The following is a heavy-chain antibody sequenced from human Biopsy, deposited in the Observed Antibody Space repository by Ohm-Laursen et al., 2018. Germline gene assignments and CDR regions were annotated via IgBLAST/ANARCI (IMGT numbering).Heavy chain of an antibody. D-gene: IGHD3-10*01. Sequence: TLSLTCTVSDASASSGRYYWTWTRQPPRKPLEWIGYFYSSGTTRYNPSLESRLSISMDTSKNEVSLRLTSMTAADTAVYFCARAPADQYAARNYYSSHAFDMWGQGTKVTVSS. CDR2: FYSSGTT. CDR1: DASASSGRYY. V-gene: IGHV4-61*01. CDR3: ARAPADQYAARNYYSSHAFDM. J-gene: IGHJ3*02.